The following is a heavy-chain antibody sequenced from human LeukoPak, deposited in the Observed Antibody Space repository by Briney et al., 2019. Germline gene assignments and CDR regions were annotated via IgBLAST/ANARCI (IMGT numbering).Heavy chain of an antibody. Sequence: SGGSLRLSCAASGFTFSSYAMSWVRQAPGQGVGWVFDLGGDSGYTYYADSVKGRFTVSRDNSKNTLSLQMNSLRAEDTAVYYCARKSSHFDSSGYFDYWGQGTLLTVSS. CDR2: LGGDSGYT. CDR3: ARKSSHFDSSGYFDY. V-gene: IGHV3-23*01. CDR1: GFTFSSYA. J-gene: IGHJ4*02. D-gene: IGHD3-22*01.